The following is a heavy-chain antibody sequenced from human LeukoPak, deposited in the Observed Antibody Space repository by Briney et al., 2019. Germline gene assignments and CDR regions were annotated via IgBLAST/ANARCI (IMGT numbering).Heavy chain of an antibody. CDR2: IYSGGST. CDR1: GFTVSSNY. CDR3: AREVMGD. Sequence: GGSLRLSCAASGFTVSSNYMNWVRQAPGKGMEWVSVIYSGGSTYYADSVKGRFTISRYNSKNTLHLQMNSLRAADTAVYYCAREVMGDWGQGTMVTVSS. V-gene: IGHV3-53*01. J-gene: IGHJ3*01. D-gene: IGHD2-21*01.